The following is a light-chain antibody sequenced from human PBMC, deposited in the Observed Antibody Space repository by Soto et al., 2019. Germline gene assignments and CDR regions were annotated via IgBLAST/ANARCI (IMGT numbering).Light chain of an antibody. CDR2: DAS. Sequence: DIQMTQSPSTLSASAGDRVTITCRASQSISSWLAWYQQKPGKAPKLLIYDASSLESGVPSRFSGSGSGTEFTLTISSLQPDDFATYYCQQYNSYSLLTFGGGTKVEIK. V-gene: IGKV1-5*01. J-gene: IGKJ4*01. CDR3: QQYNSYSLLT. CDR1: QSISSW.